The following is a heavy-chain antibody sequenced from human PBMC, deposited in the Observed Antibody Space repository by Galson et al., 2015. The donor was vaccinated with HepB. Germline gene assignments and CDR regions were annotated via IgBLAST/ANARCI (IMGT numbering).Heavy chain of an antibody. Sequence: SVKVSCKASGGTFSSYTISWVRQAPGQGLEWMGRITPILGIANYAQKFQGRVTITADKSTSTAYMELSSLRSEDTAVYYCARASVDGYDLNYWGQGTLVTVSS. CDR2: ITPILGIA. V-gene: IGHV1-69*02. CDR3: ARASVDGYDLNY. J-gene: IGHJ4*02. D-gene: IGHD5-12*01. CDR1: GGTFSSYT.